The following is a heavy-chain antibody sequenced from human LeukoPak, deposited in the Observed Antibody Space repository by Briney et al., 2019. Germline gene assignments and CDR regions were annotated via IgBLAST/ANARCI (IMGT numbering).Heavy chain of an antibody. CDR1: DDSITMYY. D-gene: IGHD3-10*01. Sequence: SETLSLTCTVSDDSITMYYWTWIRQPPGKGLEWIGYIYYTGRTNYNPSLKSRVTISVDTSKNQFSLKLSSVTAADTAVYYCAREGYYGSGSLDAFDIWGQGTMVSVSS. V-gene: IGHV4-59*01. CDR3: AREGYYGSGSLDAFDI. CDR2: IYYTGRT. J-gene: IGHJ3*02.